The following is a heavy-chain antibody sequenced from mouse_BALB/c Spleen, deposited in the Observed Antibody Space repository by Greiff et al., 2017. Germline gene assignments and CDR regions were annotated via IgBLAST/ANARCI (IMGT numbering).Heavy chain of an antibody. CDR1: GYSITSDYA. D-gene: IGHD2-2*01. J-gene: IGHJ4*01. Sequence: EVKLMESGPGLVKPSQSLSLTCTVTGYSITSDYAWNWIRQFPGNKLEWMGYISYSGSTSYNPSLKSRISITRDTSKNQFFLQLNSVTTEDTATYSCARSLYGYDGGYYYAMDYWGQGTSVTVSS. CDR2: ISYSGST. CDR3: ARSLYGYDGGYYYAMDY. V-gene: IGHV3-2*02.